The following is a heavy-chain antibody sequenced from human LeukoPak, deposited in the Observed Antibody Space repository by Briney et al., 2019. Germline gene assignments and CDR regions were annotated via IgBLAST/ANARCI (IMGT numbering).Heavy chain of an antibody. CDR1: GFTFSSYA. J-gene: IGHJ4*02. Sequence: GGSLRLSCAASGFTFSSYAMSWVRQAPGKGLEWVSAISGSGGSTYYADSVKGRFTISRDNSKNTLYLQMNSLRAEDTAVYYCAKGRAIAAAGSPRFDYWGQGTLVTVPS. D-gene: IGHD6-13*01. CDR3: AKGRAIAAAGSPRFDY. CDR2: ISGSGGST. V-gene: IGHV3-23*01.